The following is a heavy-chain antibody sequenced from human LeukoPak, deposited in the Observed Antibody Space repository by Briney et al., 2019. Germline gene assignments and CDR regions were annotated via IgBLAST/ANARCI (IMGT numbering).Heavy chain of an antibody. D-gene: IGHD3-10*01. CDR2: ISSSSSYI. V-gene: IGHV3-21*01. J-gene: IGHJ3*02. Sequence: SGGSLRLSCAASGXTFSSSSMNWVRQAPGKGLEWVSSISSSSSYIYYADSVKGRFTISRDNAKISLFLQMNSLRAEDTAVYYCARDLHYAFDIWGQGTMVTASS. CDR3: ARDLHYAFDI. CDR1: GXTFSSSS.